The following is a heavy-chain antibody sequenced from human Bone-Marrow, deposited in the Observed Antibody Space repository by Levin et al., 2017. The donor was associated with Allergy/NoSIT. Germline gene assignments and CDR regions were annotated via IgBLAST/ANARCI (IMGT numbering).Heavy chain of an antibody. D-gene: IGHD2-2*01. V-gene: IGHV2-5*02. CDR1: GFSLSTSGVS. CDR2: IYWDDDV. Sequence: SGPTLVKPTQTLTLTCTFSGFSLSTSGVSVGWIRQPPGKALEWLALIYWDDDVRYRAALKRRPVIFKDASKNQVGLTLTNVDPADTATYFCARGKYQLLDAFDIWGQGTMVTVSS. CDR3: ARGKYQLLDAFDI. J-gene: IGHJ3*02.